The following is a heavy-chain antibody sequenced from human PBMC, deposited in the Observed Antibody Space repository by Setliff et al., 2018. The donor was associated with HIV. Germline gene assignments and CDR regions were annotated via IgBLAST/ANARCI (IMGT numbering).Heavy chain of an antibody. Sequence: GGSLRLSCAASGFTFSSYGMHWVRQAPGKGLEWVTFIQYDGNNEYYADSVKGRFTISRDNAKNMLYLQMNSLRPEDTAVYYCVKEDITYYSWGQGTLVTVSS. D-gene: IGHD2-15*01. J-gene: IGHJ4*02. CDR1: GFTFSSYG. V-gene: IGHV3-30*02. CDR3: VKEDITYYS. CDR2: IQYDGNNE.